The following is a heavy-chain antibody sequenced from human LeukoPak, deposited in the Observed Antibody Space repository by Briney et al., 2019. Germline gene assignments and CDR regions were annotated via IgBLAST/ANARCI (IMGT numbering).Heavy chain of an antibody. CDR1: GYSFTSYW. J-gene: IGHJ4*02. V-gene: IGHV5-51*01. CDR2: IYPGDSDT. D-gene: IGHD1-26*01. Sequence: GESLKISCKGSGYSFTSYWIGWVRQMPGKGLEWMGIIYPGDSDTRYSPSFQGQVTISADKSISTAYLQWSSLKASDTAMYYCARHRGIVGATTPSVYFDYWGQGTLVTVSS. CDR3: ARHRGIVGATTPSVYFDY.